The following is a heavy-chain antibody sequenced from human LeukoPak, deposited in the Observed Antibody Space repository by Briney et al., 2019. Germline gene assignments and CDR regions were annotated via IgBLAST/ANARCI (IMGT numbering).Heavy chain of an antibody. J-gene: IGHJ5*01. Sequence: SETLSLTCAVYGGSFSGYYWSWIRQPPGKGLEWIGEINHSGSTNYNPSLKSRVTISVDTSKNQFSLKLSSVTAADTAVYYCARGLTSITIFGVVITRGNWFDSWGQGTLVTVSS. CDR2: INHSGST. CDR3: ARGLTSITIFGVVITRGNWFDS. V-gene: IGHV4-34*01. CDR1: GGSFSGYY. D-gene: IGHD3-3*01.